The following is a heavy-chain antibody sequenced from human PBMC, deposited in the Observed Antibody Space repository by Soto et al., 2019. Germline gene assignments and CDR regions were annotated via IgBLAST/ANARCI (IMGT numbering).Heavy chain of an antibody. CDR2: ISYDGSNK. J-gene: IGHJ4*02. D-gene: IGHD6-13*01. CDR3: AKALAAAGPQGDY. Sequence: QVQLVESGGGVVQPGRSLRLSCAASGFTFSSYGMHWVRQAPGKGLEWVAVISYDGSNKYYADSVKGRFTISRDNSKNTLYLQMNSLRAEDTAVYYCAKALAAAGPQGDYWGQGTLVTVSS. V-gene: IGHV3-30*18. CDR1: GFTFSSYG.